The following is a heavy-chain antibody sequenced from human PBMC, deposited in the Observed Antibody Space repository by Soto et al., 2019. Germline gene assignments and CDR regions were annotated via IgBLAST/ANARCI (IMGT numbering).Heavy chain of an antibody. CDR1: GGSVRSYY. CDR2: IYNTQMP. CDR3: ATHIWWDGYLDN. V-gene: IGHV4-59*02. Sequence: QVQLQESGPGLVKPSESLSLTCTVSGGSVRSYYWSWIRQPPGRTLEWIAYIYNTQMPTYNPSLQSQVSISLDTLKNQVSLRLNSVTAADTAVYYCATHIWWDGYLDNWGQGTLLTVSS. D-gene: IGHD3-22*01. J-gene: IGHJ4*02.